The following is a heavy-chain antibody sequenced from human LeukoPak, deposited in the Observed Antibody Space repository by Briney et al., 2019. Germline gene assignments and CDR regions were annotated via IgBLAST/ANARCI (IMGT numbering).Heavy chain of an antibody. CDR1: RFTLSSYW. CDR2: IKQEGSEQ. CDR3: AKEIDTSGYSPFDC. V-gene: IGHV3-7*01. D-gene: IGHD3-22*01. Sequence: GGSLSLSRAASRFTLSSYWMSWVRQAPGKGLAGVANIKQEGSEQYYVDSVKGRFTISRDNAQNSLYLQMNSLRAQETAGYYCAKEIDTSGYSPFDCWSQGTLVTVSS. J-gene: IGHJ4*02.